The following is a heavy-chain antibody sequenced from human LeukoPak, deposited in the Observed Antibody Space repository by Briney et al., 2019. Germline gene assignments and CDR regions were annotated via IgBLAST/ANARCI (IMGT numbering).Heavy chain of an antibody. CDR2: ISGSGGST. CDR3: ASSGWYDYYYYYMDV. J-gene: IGHJ6*03. D-gene: IGHD6-19*01. Sequence: GGSLRLSCAASGFTFSMYGISWVRQAPGKGLEWVSAISGSGGSTYYADSVKGRFTISRDNSKNTLYLQMNSLRAEDTAVYYCASSGWYDYYYYYMDVWGKGTTVTVSS. V-gene: IGHV3-23*01. CDR1: GFTFSMYG.